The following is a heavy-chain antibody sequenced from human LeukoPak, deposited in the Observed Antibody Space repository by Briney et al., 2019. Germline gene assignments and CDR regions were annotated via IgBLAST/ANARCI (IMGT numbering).Heavy chain of an antibody. CDR1: GGSISSSSYY. CDR3: ARHAVYDFWSGYYNPSFAFDI. V-gene: IGHV4-39*01. CDR2: IYYSGST. D-gene: IGHD3-3*01. J-gene: IGHJ3*02. Sequence: SETLSLTCTVSGGSISSSSYYWGWIRQPPGKGLEWIGSIYYSGSTYYNPSLKSRVTISVDTSKNQFSLKLSSVTAADTAVYYCARHAVYDFWSGYYNPSFAFDIWGQGTMVTVSS.